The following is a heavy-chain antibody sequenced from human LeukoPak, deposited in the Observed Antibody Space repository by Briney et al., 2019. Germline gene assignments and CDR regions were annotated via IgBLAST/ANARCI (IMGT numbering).Heavy chain of an antibody. D-gene: IGHD3-3*01. CDR1: GYTFTGYY. Sequence: ASVKVSCKASGYTFTGYYMHWVRQAPGQGLEWMGWINPNSGGTNYAQKFQGRVTMTRDTSISTAYMELSRLRSDDTAVYYCARDRNPLTPFWSGYYPGDYWGQGTLVTVSS. CDR2: INPNSGGT. V-gene: IGHV1-2*02. J-gene: IGHJ4*02. CDR3: ARDRNPLTPFWSGYYPGDY.